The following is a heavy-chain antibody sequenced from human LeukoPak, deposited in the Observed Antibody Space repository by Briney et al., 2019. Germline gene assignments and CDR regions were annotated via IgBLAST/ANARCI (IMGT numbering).Heavy chain of an antibody. CDR3: ARGQDYYDSSGYYYRSDFDY. J-gene: IGHJ4*02. D-gene: IGHD3-22*01. CDR2: INHSGST. Sequence: PSETLSLTCAVYGGSFSGYYWSWIRQPPGKGLKWIGEINHSGSTNYNPSLKSRVTISVDTSKNQFSLKLSSVTAADTAVYYCARGQDYYDSSGYYYRSDFDYWGQGTLVTVSS. CDR1: GGSFSGYY. V-gene: IGHV4-34*01.